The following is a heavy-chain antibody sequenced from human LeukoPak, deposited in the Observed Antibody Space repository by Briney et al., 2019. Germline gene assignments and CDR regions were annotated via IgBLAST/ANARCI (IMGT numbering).Heavy chain of an antibody. J-gene: IGHJ4*02. D-gene: IGHD4-17*01. CDR2: ISYDGSNK. V-gene: IGHV3-30*18. CDR3: AKSADYGDYVDYFDY. Sequence: PGRSLRLSCAASGFTFSSYGMHWVRQAPGKGLEWVAVISYDGSNKYYADSVKGRFTISRDNSKNTLYLQMNSLRAEDTAVYYCAKSADYGDYVDYFDYRGQGTLVTVSS. CDR1: GFTFSSYG.